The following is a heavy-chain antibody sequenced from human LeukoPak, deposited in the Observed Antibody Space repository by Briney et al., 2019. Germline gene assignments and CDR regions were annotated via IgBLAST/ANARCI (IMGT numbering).Heavy chain of an antibody. CDR2: ISPNNGGT. Sequence: ASVKVSCKASGYTLTGYYMHWVRQAPGQGLEWMGWISPNNGGTNYAQNFQGRVTMTRDTSISTAYMELSRLRSDDTAVYYCARSTRYNWNDDYWGQGTLVTVSS. J-gene: IGHJ4*02. D-gene: IGHD1-1*01. CDR3: ARSTRYNWNDDY. CDR1: GYTLTGYY. V-gene: IGHV1-2*02.